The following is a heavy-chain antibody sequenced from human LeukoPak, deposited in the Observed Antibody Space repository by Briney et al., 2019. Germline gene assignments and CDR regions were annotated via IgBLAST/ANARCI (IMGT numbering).Heavy chain of an antibody. V-gene: IGHV1-2*06. J-gene: IGHJ4*02. Sequence: ASVKVSCKASGYTFTNYGISWVRQAPGQGLEWMGRIYPNTGGTNSAQNFQGRVTLTRDTSISTVYMELNRLNSDDTAIYFCGRGNGYGLDYWGQGTLVTVSS. CDR2: IYPNTGGT. D-gene: IGHD5-18*01. CDR1: GYTFTNYG. CDR3: GRGNGYGLDY.